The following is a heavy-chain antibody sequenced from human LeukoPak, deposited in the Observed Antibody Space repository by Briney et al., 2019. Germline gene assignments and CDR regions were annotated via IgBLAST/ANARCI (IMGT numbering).Heavy chain of an antibody. V-gene: IGHV3-9*01. J-gene: IGHJ4*02. CDR2: ISWNSGSI. Sequence: GGSLRLSCAASGFTFDDYAMHWVRQAPGKGLEWVSGISWNSGSIGYADSVKGRFTISRDNAKNSLYLQMNSLRAEDTALYYCAKDTGYDSSGHYSAYDYWGQGTLVTVSS. D-gene: IGHD3-22*01. CDR1: GFTFDDYA. CDR3: AKDTGYDSSGHYSAYDY.